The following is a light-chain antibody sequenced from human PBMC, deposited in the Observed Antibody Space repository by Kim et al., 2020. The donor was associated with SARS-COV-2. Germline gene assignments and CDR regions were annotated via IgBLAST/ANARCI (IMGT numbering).Light chain of an antibody. V-gene: IGLV3-19*01. CDR2: GKN. CDR1: SLRSYY. CDR3: NSRDSSGNLYV. J-gene: IGLJ1*01. Sequence: SSELTQDPAVSVALGQTVRITCQGDSLRSYYASWYQQKPGQAPVLVIYGKNNRPSGIPDRFSGSSSGNTASLTITGAQAEDEADYYCNSRDSSGNLYV.